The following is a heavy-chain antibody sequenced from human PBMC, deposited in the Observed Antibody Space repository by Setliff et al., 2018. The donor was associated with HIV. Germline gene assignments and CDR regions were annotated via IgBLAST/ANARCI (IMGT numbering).Heavy chain of an antibody. CDR3: ASVEMATISAFDI. D-gene: IGHD5-12*01. CDR1: GYTLTELS. Sequence: VASVKVSCKVSGYTLTELSMHWVRQAPGKGLEWMGGFDPEDGETIYAQKFQGRVTMTEDTSTDTAYMELSSLRSEDTAVYYCASVEMATISAFDIWGQGTMVTVSS. V-gene: IGHV1-24*01. CDR2: FDPEDGET. J-gene: IGHJ3*02.